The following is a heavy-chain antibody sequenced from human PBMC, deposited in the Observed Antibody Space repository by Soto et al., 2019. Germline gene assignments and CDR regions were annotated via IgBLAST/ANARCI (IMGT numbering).Heavy chain of an antibody. Sequence: PGGSLRLSCAASGFTFSSYSMNWARQAPGKGLEWVSYISGSSSTISYADSVKGRFTISRDNAKNSLYLQMNSLRDEDTAVYYCVYGYYFDYWGQGTLVTVSS. J-gene: IGHJ4*02. CDR3: VYGYYFDY. D-gene: IGHD3-10*01. CDR1: GFTFSSYS. CDR2: ISGSSSTI. V-gene: IGHV3-48*02.